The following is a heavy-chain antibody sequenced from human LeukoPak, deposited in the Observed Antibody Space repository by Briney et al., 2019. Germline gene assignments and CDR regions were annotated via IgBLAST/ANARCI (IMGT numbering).Heavy chain of an antibody. J-gene: IGHJ5*02. CDR3: ARVLSSHVNWFDP. V-gene: IGHV1-8*03. D-gene: IGHD3-16*02. CDR2: MNPNSGNT. CDR1: GYTFTSYD. Sequence: ASVKVSCKASGYTFTSYDINWVRQATGQGLEWMGWMNPNSGNTGYAQKFQGRVTITRNTSISTAYMELSSLRSEDTAVYYCARVLSSHVNWFDPWGQGTLVTVSS.